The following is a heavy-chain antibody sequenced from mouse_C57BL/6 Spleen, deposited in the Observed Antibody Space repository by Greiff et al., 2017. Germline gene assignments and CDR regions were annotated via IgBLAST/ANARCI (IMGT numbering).Heavy chain of an antibody. CDR2: IHPNSGST. CDR1: GYTFTSYW. V-gene: IGHV1-64*01. Sequence: QVQLKQPGAELVKPGASVKLSCKASGYTFTSYWMHWVKQRPGQGLEWIGMIHPNSGSTNYNEKFKSKATLTVDKSSSTAYMRLSSLTSEDSAVYYCARRDDGYYFYYAMDYWGQGTSVTVSS. J-gene: IGHJ4*01. D-gene: IGHD2-3*01. CDR3: ARRDDGYYFYYAMDY.